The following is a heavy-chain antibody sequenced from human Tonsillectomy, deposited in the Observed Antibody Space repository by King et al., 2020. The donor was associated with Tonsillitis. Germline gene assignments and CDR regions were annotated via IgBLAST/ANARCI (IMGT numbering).Heavy chain of an antibody. D-gene: IGHD3-22*01. CDR1: GGSITSSDYY. CDR2: IYTSGET. V-gene: IGHV4-61*02. CDR3: ARGLFRGYYYGIDS. J-gene: IGHJ4*02. Sequence: QLQESGPGLVKPSQTLSLTCTVSGGSITSSDYYWNWIRQPAGKGLEWIGRIYTSGETNYNPSLKSRVTISADTSKNRLSLNLSSVTAADTAVYYCARGLFRGYYYGIDSWGQGAQVIVSS.